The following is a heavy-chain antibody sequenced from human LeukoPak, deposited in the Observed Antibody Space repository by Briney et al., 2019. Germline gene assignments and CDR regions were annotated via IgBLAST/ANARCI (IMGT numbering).Heavy chain of an antibody. J-gene: IGHJ3*02. CDR2: IYTSGST. Sequence: SETLSLTCTVSGGSISSGSYYWSWIRQPAGKGLGWIGRIYTSGSTNYNPSLKSRVTISVDTSKNQFSLKLSSVTAADTAVYYCARDALAYCGGDCYFAAFDIWGQGTMVTVSS. CDR3: ARDALAYCGGDCYFAAFDI. V-gene: IGHV4-61*02. D-gene: IGHD2-21*02. CDR1: GGSISSGSYY.